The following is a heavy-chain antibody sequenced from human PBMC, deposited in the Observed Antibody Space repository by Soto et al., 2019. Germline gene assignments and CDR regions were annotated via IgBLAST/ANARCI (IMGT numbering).Heavy chain of an antibody. CDR1: GGTFSSYA. CDR3: ARRSLGYCISTSCRLDWFDP. D-gene: IGHD2-2*01. V-gene: IGHV1-69*12. J-gene: IGHJ5*02. Sequence: QVQLVQSGAEVKKPGSSVKVSCKASGGTFSSYAISWVRQAPGQGLEWMGGIIPIFGTANYAQKFQGRVKITADESTSTAYMELSSLRSEDTAVYYCARRSLGYCISTSCRLDWFDPWGQGTLVTVSS. CDR2: IIPIFGTA.